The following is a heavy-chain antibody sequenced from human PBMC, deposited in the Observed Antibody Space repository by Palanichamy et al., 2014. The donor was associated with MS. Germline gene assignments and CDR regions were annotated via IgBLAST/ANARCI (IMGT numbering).Heavy chain of an antibody. V-gene: IGHV1-46*03. Sequence: QVQLMQSGAEVRKPGASVRLSCKASGYILTSYYMHWVRQAPGQGLEWMGIINSSGGSTGYAQKFQGRVTMTADTSTSTVYMELSSLRSEDMAVYYCARDRLQDSSGYYFDYWGQGSLVTVSS. CDR3: ARDRLQDSSGYYFDY. D-gene: IGHD3-22*01. J-gene: IGHJ4*02. CDR2: INSSGGST. CDR1: GYILTSYY.